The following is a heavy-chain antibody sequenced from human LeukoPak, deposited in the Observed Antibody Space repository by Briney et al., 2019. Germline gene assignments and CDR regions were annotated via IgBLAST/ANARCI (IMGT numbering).Heavy chain of an antibody. D-gene: IGHD1-1*01. CDR3: AREGEIVNTGYFEY. CDR2: ISFDGNKK. V-gene: IGHV3-30-3*01. J-gene: IGHJ4*02. Sequence: GGSLRLSCEASGFTFSSYAMYWVRQAPGKGLEWVAVISFDGNKKVYADSVKGRFTISRDDPKNTVYLQMNSQRVEDTAVYYCAREGEIVNTGYFEYWGQGTLVTVSS. CDR1: GFTFSSYA.